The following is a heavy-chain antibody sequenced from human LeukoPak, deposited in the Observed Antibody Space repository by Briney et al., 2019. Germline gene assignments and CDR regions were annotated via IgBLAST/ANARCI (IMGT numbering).Heavy chain of an antibody. D-gene: IGHD2-2*01. CDR1: GGTFSSYA. CDR3: ARVGYCSSTSCYYYYYYMDV. Sequence: GASVKVSCKASGGTFSSYAISWVRQAPGQGLEWMGGIIPIFGTANYAQKFQGRVTITAAKSTSTAYMELSSLRSGDTAVYYCARVGYCSSTSCYYYYYYMDVWGKGTMVTVSS. CDR2: IIPIFGTA. J-gene: IGHJ6*03. V-gene: IGHV1-69*06.